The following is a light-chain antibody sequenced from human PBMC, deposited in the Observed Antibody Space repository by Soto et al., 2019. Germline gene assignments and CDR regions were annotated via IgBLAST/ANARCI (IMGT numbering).Light chain of an antibody. CDR1: SSDVGGYHY. J-gene: IGLJ2*01. CDR2: DVS. CDR3: SSYTSSSTYVV. V-gene: IGLV2-14*01. Sequence: QSALTQPASVSGSPGQSITIACTGTSSDVGGYHYVSWYQQHPCKAPKLMIYDVSNRPSGVSNRFSGSKSGNTASLTISGLQAEDEADYDCSSYTSSSTYVVFGGGTKLTVL.